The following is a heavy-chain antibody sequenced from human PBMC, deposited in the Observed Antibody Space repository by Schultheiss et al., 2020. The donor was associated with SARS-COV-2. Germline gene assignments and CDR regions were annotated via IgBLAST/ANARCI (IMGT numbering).Heavy chain of an antibody. Sequence: GGSLRLSCAASGFTFSDYYMSWIRQAPGKGLEWVSTIGGSGNTYYGDSVKGRFTISRDNSKNMLYLQVNSLRAEDTAVYYCARARGVRDAFDIWGQGTMVTVSS. CDR1: GFTFSDYY. V-gene: IGHV3-69-1*01. J-gene: IGHJ3*02. D-gene: IGHD3-10*01. CDR3: ARARGVRDAFDI. CDR2: IGGSGNT.